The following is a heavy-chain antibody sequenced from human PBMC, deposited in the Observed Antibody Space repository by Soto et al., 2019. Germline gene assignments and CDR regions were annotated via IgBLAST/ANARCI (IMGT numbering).Heavy chain of an antibody. V-gene: IGHV1-46*01. J-gene: IGHJ4*02. Sequence: QVQLVQSGAVVTKPGASVKVSCKASGYTFTSYYMHWVRQAPGQRLEYMGIINPNGGTTHYAQKFQGRVTMTMDTSTSTLYMELSSLRSEDTAMYYCAAYTSGWPTPWNWGQGTLVTVSS. D-gene: IGHD6-19*01. CDR1: GYTFTSYY. CDR2: INPNGGTT. CDR3: AAYTSGWPTPWN.